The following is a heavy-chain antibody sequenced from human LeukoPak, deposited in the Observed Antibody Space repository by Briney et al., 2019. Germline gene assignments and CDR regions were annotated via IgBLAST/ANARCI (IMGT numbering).Heavy chain of an antibody. CDR3: AAGYCSGGSCYSHYYYGMDV. D-gene: IGHD2-15*01. J-gene: IGHJ6*04. CDR1: GFTFSSYG. CDR2: ISYDGSNK. V-gene: IGHV3-30*03. Sequence: GGSLRLSCAASGFTFSSYGMHWVRQAPGKGLEWVAVISYDGSNKYYADSVKGRFTISRDNSKNTLYLQMNSLRAEDTAVYYCAAGYCSGGSCYSHYYYGMDVWGKGTTVTVSS.